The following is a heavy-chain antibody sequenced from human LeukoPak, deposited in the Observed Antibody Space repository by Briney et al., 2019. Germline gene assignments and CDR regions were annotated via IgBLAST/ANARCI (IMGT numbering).Heavy chain of an antibody. D-gene: IGHD1-26*01. CDR3: AKSGHSGSYKAHFDY. CDR2: IRYDGSNN. J-gene: IGHJ4*02. V-gene: IGHV3-30*02. Sequence: GGSLRLSCAASGFIFSSHGMHWVRQAPGKGLEWVAFIRYDGSNNYYADSVKGRFTISRDNSKNTLYLQMNSLRAEDTAVYYCAKSGHSGSYKAHFDYWGQGTLVTVSS. CDR1: GFIFSSHG.